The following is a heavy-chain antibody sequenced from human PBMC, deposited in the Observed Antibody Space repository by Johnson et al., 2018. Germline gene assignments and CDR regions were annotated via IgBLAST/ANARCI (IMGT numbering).Heavy chain of an antibody. V-gene: IGHV3-9*01. D-gene: IGHD3-10*01. CDR1: GFTFDDYA. CDR2: ISWNSGSI. CDR3: AKEGWCGGKYYYYHMDV. Sequence: EVQLLETGGGLVQPGRSLRLSCAASGFTFDDYAMHWVRQAPGKGLEWVSGISWNSGSIGYADSVKGRFTISRDNAKNSLYLQMNSLSGEDKALYYWAKEGWCGGKYYYYHMDVWGKGTTVTVSS. J-gene: IGHJ6*03.